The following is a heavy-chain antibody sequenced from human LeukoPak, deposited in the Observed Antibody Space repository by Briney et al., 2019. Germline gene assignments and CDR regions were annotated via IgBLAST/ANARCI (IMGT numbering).Heavy chain of an antibody. D-gene: IGHD1-26*01. J-gene: IGHJ4*02. CDR1: GFTVSSNY. Sequence: GGSLRLSCAASGFTVSSNYMSWVRQAPGKGLEWDSVIYSGGSTYYADSVKGRFTISRDNSKNTLYLQMNSLRAEDTAVYYCATLRRLYSGSYYFDYWGQGTLVTVSS. CDR3: ATLRRLYSGSYYFDY. CDR2: IYSGGST. V-gene: IGHV3-66*01.